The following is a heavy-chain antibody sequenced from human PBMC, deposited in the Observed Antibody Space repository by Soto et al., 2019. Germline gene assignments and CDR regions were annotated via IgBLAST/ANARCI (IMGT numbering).Heavy chain of an antibody. CDR1: GFSFSDYA. J-gene: IGHJ4*02. V-gene: IGHV3-23*01. CDR3: AKDQSSGWLSKPGH. CDR2: ISGSGNNT. D-gene: IGHD6-19*01. Sequence: EVQLLESGGGLVHPGGSLRLSCAASGFSFSDYAMGWVRQAPGKGLDWVSTISGSGNNTYYGNSVKGRFTISRDNSKNPLYLQMNRPRAEDTAIFSRAKDQSSGWLSKPGHWGQGNLVTVSS.